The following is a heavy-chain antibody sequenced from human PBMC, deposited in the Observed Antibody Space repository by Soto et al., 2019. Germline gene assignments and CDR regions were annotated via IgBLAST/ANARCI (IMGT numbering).Heavy chain of an antibody. Sequence: QVQLQESGPGLVRPSETLSLTCTVSGGSVNSYYWSWIRQTPAKGPEWIGYIFYSGCTNSKPSIRSRASMSVDMSKNQFSLRLSSLTAADTAVYYCARVFPSYCGGDCAYFDSWGQGILVTVSS. V-gene: IGHV4-59*02. D-gene: IGHD2-21*02. CDR1: GGSVNSYY. J-gene: IGHJ4*02. CDR2: IFYSGCT. CDR3: ARVFPSYCGGDCAYFDS.